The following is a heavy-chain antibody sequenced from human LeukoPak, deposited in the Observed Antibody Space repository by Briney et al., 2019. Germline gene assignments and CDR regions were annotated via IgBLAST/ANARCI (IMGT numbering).Heavy chain of an antibody. CDR1: GFSFSSYS. Sequence: GGSLRLSCVASGFSFSSYSMNWVRQAPGKGLEWVSSISSTSTYIYYTDSVKGRFTISRDNAKNSLYLQMDSLRAEDTAVYYCARDPSAVPTAVSCFDPWAQGTLVNVSS. CDR3: ARDPSAVPTAVSCFDP. D-gene: IGHD6-19*01. CDR2: ISSTSTYI. V-gene: IGHV3-21*06. J-gene: IGHJ5*02.